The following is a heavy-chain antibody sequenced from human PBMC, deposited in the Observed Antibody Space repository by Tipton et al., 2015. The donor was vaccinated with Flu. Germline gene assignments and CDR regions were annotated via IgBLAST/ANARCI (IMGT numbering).Heavy chain of an antibody. CDR2: IYHSGST. D-gene: IGHD1-26*01. V-gene: IGHV4-38-2*01. J-gene: IGHJ4*02. CDR1: GYSISSGYY. Sequence: TLSLTCAVSGYSISSGYYCGWIRQPPGKGLEWIGSIYHSGSTYYNPSLKSRVTISVDTSKNQFPLKLSSVTAADTAVYYCARQLSVGATSGFDYWGQGTLVTVSS. CDR3: ARQLSVGATSGFDY.